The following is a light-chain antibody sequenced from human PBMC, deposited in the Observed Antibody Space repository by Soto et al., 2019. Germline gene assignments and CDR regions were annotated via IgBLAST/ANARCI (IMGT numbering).Light chain of an antibody. Sequence: IVLTQSPATLSLSPGERATLSFMASQSVRNSYVAWHQQKVGQAPRLLIYGASSRATGIPDRFSGSGSGTDFTLTISSLQSEDFAVYYCQQYNNWPPLTFGGGTKVDIK. CDR1: QSVRNSY. CDR3: QQYNNWPPLT. J-gene: IGKJ4*01. CDR2: GAS. V-gene: IGKV3-20*01.